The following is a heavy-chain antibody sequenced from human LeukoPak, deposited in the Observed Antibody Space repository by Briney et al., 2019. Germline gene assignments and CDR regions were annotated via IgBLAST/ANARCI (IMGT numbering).Heavy chain of an antibody. V-gene: IGHV3-9*03. J-gene: IGHJ3*02. CDR2: ISWNSGSI. CDR3: AKGGMGDGYNWGAFDI. Sequence: GGSLRLSCAASGFTFDDYAMYWVRQAPGKGLEWVSGISWNSGSIGYADSVKGRFTVSRDNAKNSLYLQMNSLRAEDMALYYCAKGGMGDGYNWGAFDIWAKGQWSPSLQ. CDR1: GFTFDDYA. D-gene: IGHD5-24*01.